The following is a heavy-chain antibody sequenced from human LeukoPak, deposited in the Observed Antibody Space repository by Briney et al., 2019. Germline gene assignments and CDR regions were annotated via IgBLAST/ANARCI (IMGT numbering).Heavy chain of an antibody. CDR3: ARSFAPSFDY. V-gene: IGHV4-34*01. CDR2: INHSGST. Sequence: PSETLSLTCAVYGGSFSGYYWSWIRQPPGKGLEWIGEINHSGSTNYNPSLKSRVTISVDTSKNQFSLKLSSVTAADTAVYYCARSFAPSFDYWGQRTLVTVSS. CDR1: GGSFSGYY. J-gene: IGHJ4*02.